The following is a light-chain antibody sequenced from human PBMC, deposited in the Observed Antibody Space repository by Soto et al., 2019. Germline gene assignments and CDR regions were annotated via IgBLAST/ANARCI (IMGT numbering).Light chain of an antibody. CDR3: QQYASSTLT. CDR2: DAS. J-gene: IGKJ5*01. CDR1: QSVSSSY. Sequence: EIEWTQSPGTLSLSPGERAKLSCRASQSVSSSYLAWYQQKPGQAPRLLIYDASSRATGIPDRFSGSGSGTDFNLTISRLQPEDFAVYECQQYASSTLTFGGGTRLEIK. V-gene: IGKV3-20*01.